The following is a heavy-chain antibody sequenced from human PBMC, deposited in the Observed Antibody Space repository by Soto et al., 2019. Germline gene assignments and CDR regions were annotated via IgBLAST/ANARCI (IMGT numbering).Heavy chain of an antibody. CDR1: GYTFTSYG. CDR2: ISAYKGNT. V-gene: IGHV1-18*01. D-gene: IGHD6-13*01. J-gene: IGHJ5*02. CDR3: ARDPIAAADETNWFDP. Sequence: QVQLVQSGAEVKKPGASVKVSCKASGYTFTSYGISWVRQAPGQGLEWMGWISAYKGNTNYAQKLQGRVTMTTDTSTSTDYMELRSLRSDDTAVYYCARDPIAAADETNWFDPRGQGTLVTVSS.